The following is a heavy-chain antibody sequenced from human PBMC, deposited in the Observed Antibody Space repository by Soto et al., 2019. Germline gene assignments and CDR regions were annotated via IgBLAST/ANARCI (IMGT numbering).Heavy chain of an antibody. V-gene: IGHV3-48*02. D-gene: IGHD1-26*01. Sequence: GGSLRLSCAASGFTFSSYSMNWVRQAPGKGLEWVSYITSKSSTIKYADSVKGRFTVSRDNARNSLYLQLDSLRDEDTAVYYCAKEKAACSASTCSLGPFDCWGQGTLVTVSS. CDR3: AKEKAACSASTCSLGPFDC. CDR1: GFTFSSYS. J-gene: IGHJ4*02. CDR2: ITSKSSTI.